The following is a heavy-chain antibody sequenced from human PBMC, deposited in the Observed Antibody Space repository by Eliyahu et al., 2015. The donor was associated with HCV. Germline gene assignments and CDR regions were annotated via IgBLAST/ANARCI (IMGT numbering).Heavy chain of an antibody. CDR1: GGSISTYX. J-gene: IGHJ5*02. D-gene: IGHD6-19*01. V-gene: IGHV4-59*08. CDR3: SSGGGGIAVAGTGGWFDP. Sequence: QVQLQESGPGLVKPSETLSLXCTVSGGSISTYXWSWIRQPPGKGLEWIGYIHYSGSPNHNPSLKSRVTMSLDTSKNQVSLKLSSVTAVDTAVYYCSSGGGGIAVAGTGGWFDPWGQGTLVTVSS. CDR2: IHYSGSP.